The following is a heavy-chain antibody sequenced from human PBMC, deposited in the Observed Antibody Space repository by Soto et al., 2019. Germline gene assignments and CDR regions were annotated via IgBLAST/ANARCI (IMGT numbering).Heavy chain of an antibody. CDR3: ARARGGYYDF. V-gene: IGHV4-59*01. Sequence: KPSETLSLTCTVSGGSISSYYWSWIRQPPGKGLEWIGYFYYSGSTNYNPSLKSRVTISEDTSKNQFSLKLSSVTAADTAVYYCARARGGYYDFWGQGTLVTVSS. CDR2: FYYSGST. J-gene: IGHJ4*02. CDR1: GGSISSYY. D-gene: IGHD3-22*01.